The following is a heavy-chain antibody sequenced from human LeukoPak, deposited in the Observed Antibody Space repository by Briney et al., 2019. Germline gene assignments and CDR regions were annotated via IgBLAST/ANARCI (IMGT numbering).Heavy chain of an antibody. CDR3: ARDLESNYDFWSGYEPSGFDI. D-gene: IGHD3-3*01. Sequence: PGGSLRLSCAASGFTLSSHWMGWVRQAPGKGLEWVANIKQDGSETYYVGSVKGRFTISRDNAKNSLYPQMNSLRAEDTAVYYCARDLESNYDFWSGYEPSGFDIWGQGTMVTVSS. CDR1: GFTLSSHW. CDR2: IKQDGSET. V-gene: IGHV3-7*01. J-gene: IGHJ3*02.